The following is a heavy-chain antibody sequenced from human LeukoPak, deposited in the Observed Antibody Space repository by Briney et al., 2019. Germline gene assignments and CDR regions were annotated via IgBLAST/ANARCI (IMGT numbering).Heavy chain of an antibody. CDR3: AKDQYSSSAYNWFDP. D-gene: IGHD6-6*01. CDR2: ISGSGGST. Sequence: GGSLRLSCAASGFTFSSYAMSWVRQAPGKGLEWVSAISGSGGSTYYADSVKGRFTISRDNSKNTLYLQMNSLRAEDTAVYYCAKDQYSSSAYNWFDPWGQGTLVTVSS. V-gene: IGHV3-23*01. J-gene: IGHJ5*02. CDR1: GFTFSSYA.